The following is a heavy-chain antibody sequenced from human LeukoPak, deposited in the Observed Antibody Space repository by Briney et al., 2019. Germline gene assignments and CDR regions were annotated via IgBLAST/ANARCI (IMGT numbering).Heavy chain of an antibody. V-gene: IGHV1-8*03. J-gene: IGHJ5*02. Sequence: ASVKVSCKASGYTFTSYDINWVRQATGQGLEWMGWMNPNSGNIAYAQKFQGRVTITRNTSINTACMELSSLTSEDTAMYYCARGRATVTTHWLDPWGQGTLVTVSS. CDR2: MNPNSGNI. CDR3: ARGRATVTTHWLDP. D-gene: IGHD4-11*01. CDR1: GYTFTSYD.